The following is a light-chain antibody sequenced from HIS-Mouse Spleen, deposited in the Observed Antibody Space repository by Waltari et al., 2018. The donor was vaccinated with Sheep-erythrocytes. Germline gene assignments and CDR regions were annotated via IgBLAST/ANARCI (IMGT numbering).Light chain of an antibody. CDR3: CSYAGSYTFVV. CDR2: DVS. CDR1: SRDVGCYNY. V-gene: IGLV2-11*01. Sequence: QSALTQPRSVSGSPGQSVTISCTGTSRDVGCYNYVSWYQQHPGKAPKLMIYDVSKRPSGVPDRFSGSKSGNTASLTISGLQAEDEADYYCCSYAGSYTFVVFGGGTKLTVL. J-gene: IGLJ2*01.